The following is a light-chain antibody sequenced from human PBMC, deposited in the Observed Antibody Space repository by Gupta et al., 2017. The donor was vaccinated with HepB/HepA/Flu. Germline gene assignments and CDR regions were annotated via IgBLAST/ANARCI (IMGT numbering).Light chain of an antibody. CDR2: LGP. CDR1: QNLLHTNGFYY. Sequence: DIVMTQSPLSLPVTPGEPAAISCRSSQNLLHTNGFYYVDWYLQKPGQSPQLLIYLGPNRASGVPDRFSGSGSGTDFTLKISRVEAEDLGVYYCMQALQTPITFGQGTRLEIK. J-gene: IGKJ5*01. V-gene: IGKV2-28*01. CDR3: MQALQTPIT.